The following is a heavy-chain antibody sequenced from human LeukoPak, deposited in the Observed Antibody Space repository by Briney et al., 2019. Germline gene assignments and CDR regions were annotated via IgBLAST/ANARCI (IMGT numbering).Heavy chain of an antibody. CDR1: GGSISSTSY. Sequence: SETLSLTCIVSGGSISSTSYWGWIRQPPGKGLDWIGRIHYSGSTYYNPSLKNLVTISVDTSKNQFSLKLSSVTAADTAVYYCARGNWNDVVGYYFDYWGQGTLVTVSS. CDR3: ARGNWNDVVGYYFDY. J-gene: IGHJ4*02. CDR2: IHYSGST. V-gene: IGHV4-39*07. D-gene: IGHD1-1*01.